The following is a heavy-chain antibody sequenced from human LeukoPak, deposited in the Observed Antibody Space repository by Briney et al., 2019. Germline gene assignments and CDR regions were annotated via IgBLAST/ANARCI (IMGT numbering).Heavy chain of an antibody. J-gene: IGHJ4*02. CDR2: IYYTGSA. CDR3: ARHRYCNSSSCYAFDY. D-gene: IGHD2-2*01. V-gene: IGHV4-39*01. CDR1: GASITSSSFY. Sequence: SETLSLTCSVSGASITSSSFYWGWIRQPPGKGLEWIGSIYYTGSADYNPSLRSRVTISVDTSKNQFSLKLTSVTAADAAVYYCARHRYCNSSSCYAFDYWGQGTLVTVSS.